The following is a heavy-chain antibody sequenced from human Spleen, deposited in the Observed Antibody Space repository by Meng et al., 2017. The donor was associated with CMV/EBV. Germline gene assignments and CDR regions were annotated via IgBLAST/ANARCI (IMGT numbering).Heavy chain of an antibody. D-gene: IGHD3-10*01. CDR3: ARHPPGMGAFDI. Sequence: GGSLRLSCVASGVTSSNYAMHWVRQAPGKGLEWVAVVSYDGSNKYYADSVKGRFTISRDNSKNTLYLQMNSLRAEDTAVYYCARHPPGMGAFDIWGQGTMVTVSS. V-gene: IGHV3-30*04. CDR1: GVTSSNYA. J-gene: IGHJ3*02. CDR2: VSYDGSNK.